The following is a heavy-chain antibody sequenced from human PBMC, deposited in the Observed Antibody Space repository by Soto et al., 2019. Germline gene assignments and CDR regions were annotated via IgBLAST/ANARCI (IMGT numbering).Heavy chain of an antibody. V-gene: IGHV1-69*01. Sequence: QVQLVQSGAEVKRPGSSVKVSCRASGGTFSDYTFSWVRQAPGQGLEWLGGIIPFLASSKYAHNSQARGTSSAAESTATACMDLSSLRSGDTAVYYCAAKKYRTSSTNYFYNYGMDIWGQGTTVTVSS. D-gene: IGHD6-6*01. CDR2: IIPFLASS. CDR1: GGTFSDYT. CDR3: AAKKYRTSSTNYFYNYGMDI. J-gene: IGHJ6*02.